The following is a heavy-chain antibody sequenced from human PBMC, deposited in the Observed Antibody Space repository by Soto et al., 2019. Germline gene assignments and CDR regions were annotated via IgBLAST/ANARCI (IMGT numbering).Heavy chain of an antibody. CDR3: ASYSSGWYDVSY. D-gene: IGHD6-19*01. Sequence: QVQLQESGPGLVKPSETLSLTCTVSGGSVSSGSYYWSWIRQPPGKGLEWIGYIYYSGSTNYNPSLKSRVTISVDTSKNQFSLKLNPVTAADTAVYYCASYSSGWYDVSYWGQGTLVTVSS. V-gene: IGHV4-61*01. CDR2: IYYSGST. CDR1: GGSVSSGSYY. J-gene: IGHJ4*02.